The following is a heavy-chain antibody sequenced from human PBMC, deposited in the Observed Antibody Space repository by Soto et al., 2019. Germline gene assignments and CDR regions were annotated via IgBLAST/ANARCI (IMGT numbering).Heavy chain of an antibody. CDR2: IYYSGST. J-gene: IGHJ6*02. D-gene: IGHD4-4*01. CDR3: ARDRLTTRYYYYGMDV. CDR1: GGSISSGGYY. Sequence: QVQLQESGPVLVKPSQTLSLTCTVSGGSISSGGYYWSWIRQHPGMGLEWIGYIYYSGSTYYNPSLKSRVTISVDTSKNQFSLKLSSVTAADTAVYYCARDRLTTRYYYYGMDVWGQGTTVTVSS. V-gene: IGHV4-31*03.